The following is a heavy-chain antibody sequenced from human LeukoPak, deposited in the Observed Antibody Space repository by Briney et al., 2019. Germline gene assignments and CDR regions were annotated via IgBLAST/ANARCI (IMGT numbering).Heavy chain of an antibody. CDR3: AKKGPGGCFDY. Sequence: GGSLRLSCAASGFTFSSYWMSWVRQAPGKGLGWVANIKQDGSEKYYVDSVKGRFTISRDNSMNTLYLQMNSLRAEDMALYYCAKKGPGGCFDYWGQGTLVTVSS. V-gene: IGHV3-7*03. CDR2: IKQDGSEK. CDR1: GFTFSSYW. J-gene: IGHJ4*02. D-gene: IGHD3-16*01.